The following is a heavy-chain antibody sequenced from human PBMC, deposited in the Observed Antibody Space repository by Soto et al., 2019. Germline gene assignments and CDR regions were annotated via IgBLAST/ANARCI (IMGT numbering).Heavy chain of an antibody. D-gene: IGHD3-3*01. Sequence: SLTCTVSGGSVSSGSYYWSWIRQPPGKGLEWIGYIYYSGSTNYNPSLKSRVTISVDTSKNQFSLKLSSVTAADTAVYYCACSIYDFWSGEIDYWGQGPLVTVSS. J-gene: IGHJ4*02. CDR1: GGSVSSGSYY. V-gene: IGHV4-61*01. CDR2: IYYSGST. CDR3: ACSIYDFWSGEIDY.